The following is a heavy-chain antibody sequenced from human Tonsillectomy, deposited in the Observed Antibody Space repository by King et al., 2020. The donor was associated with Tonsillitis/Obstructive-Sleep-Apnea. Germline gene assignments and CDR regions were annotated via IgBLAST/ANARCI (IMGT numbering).Heavy chain of an antibody. CDR1: GFTFSDYF. D-gene: IGHD2-2*01. Sequence: VQLVESGGGLVKPGGSLRLSCAASGFTFSDYFMTWIRQAPGKGLEWFSYISSGSSYTKYADSVKGRFTISRDNAKNSLYLQLNRLRAEDTAVYYCARVRCSSTSCHLLVDYWGQGTLVTVSS. CDR3: ARVRCSSTSCHLLVDY. J-gene: IGHJ4*02. V-gene: IGHV3-11*05. CDR2: ISSGSSYT.